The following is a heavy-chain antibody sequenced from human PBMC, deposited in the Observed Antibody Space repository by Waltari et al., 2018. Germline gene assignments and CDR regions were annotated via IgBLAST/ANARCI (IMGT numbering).Heavy chain of an antibody. D-gene: IGHD2-15*01. Sequence: QVQLQESGPGLVKPSQTLSLTCTVSGGSISSGDYYWSWIRQPPGKGLEWIGYIYYSGSTYYNPSLKSRVTISVDTSKNQFSLKLSSVTAADTAVYYCASLVVLAATYGRGWFDPWGQGTLVTVSS. CDR1: GGSISSGDYY. V-gene: IGHV4-30-4*08. J-gene: IGHJ5*02. CDR2: IYYSGST. CDR3: ASLVVLAATYGRGWFDP.